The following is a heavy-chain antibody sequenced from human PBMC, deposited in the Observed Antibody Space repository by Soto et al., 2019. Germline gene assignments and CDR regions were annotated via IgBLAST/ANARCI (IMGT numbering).Heavy chain of an antibody. CDR2: IYYRVNT. Sequence: QVQLQESGPGLVKPSQTLSLTCTVSGGSISTGGYYWSWIRQHPGKGLEWIGYIYYRVNTYYNPSIKSRVNISVDTSKNQFSLKLSSVTAADTAVYYCARVGYYGSGSYSSDYWGQGTLVTVSS. CDR3: ARVGYYGSGSYSSDY. V-gene: IGHV4-31*03. D-gene: IGHD3-10*01. J-gene: IGHJ4*02. CDR1: GGSISTGGYY.